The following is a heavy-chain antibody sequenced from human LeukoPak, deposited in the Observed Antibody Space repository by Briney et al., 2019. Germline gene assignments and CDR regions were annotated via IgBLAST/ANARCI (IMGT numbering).Heavy chain of an antibody. CDR2: ICYSGST. V-gene: IGHV4-59*01. D-gene: IGHD3-9*01. Sequence: SETLSLTCTVSGGSISSYYWSWIRQPPGKGLEWIGYICYSGSTNYNPSLKSRFTISVDTSKNQFSLKLSSVTAADTAVYYCARDSAPAPLTGYYYYGMDVWGQGTTVTVSS. CDR3: ARDSAPAPLTGYYYYGMDV. J-gene: IGHJ6*02. CDR1: GGSISSYY.